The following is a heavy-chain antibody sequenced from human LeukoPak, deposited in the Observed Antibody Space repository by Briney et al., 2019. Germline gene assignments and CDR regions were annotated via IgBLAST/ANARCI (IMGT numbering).Heavy chain of an antibody. D-gene: IGHD6-19*01. CDR2: IIPIFGTA. V-gene: IGHV1-69*05. CDR1: GYTLTSYY. CDR3: ARDHRCSSGWYVGY. J-gene: IGHJ4*02. Sequence: SVKVSCKASGYTLTSYYMHWVRQAHGQGLEWMGRIIPIFGTANYAQKFQGRVTITTDESTSTAYMELSSLRSEDTAVYYCARDHRCSSGWYVGYWGQGTLVTVSS.